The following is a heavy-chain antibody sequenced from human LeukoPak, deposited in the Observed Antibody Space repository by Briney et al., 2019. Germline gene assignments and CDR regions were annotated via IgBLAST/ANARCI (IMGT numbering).Heavy chain of an antibody. D-gene: IGHD5-24*01. V-gene: IGHV3-53*01. CDR1: GFTVSSNY. CDR3: ARGSGYNFGYYFYYMDV. CDR2: VYSGGST. Sequence: GGSLRLSCAASGFTVSSNYMNWVRQAPGKGLEWVSVVYSGGSTYYADSVKGRFTISRDNSKNTMYLQMNSLRPEDTAVYYCARGSGYNFGYYFYYMDVWGKGTTVTISS. J-gene: IGHJ6*03.